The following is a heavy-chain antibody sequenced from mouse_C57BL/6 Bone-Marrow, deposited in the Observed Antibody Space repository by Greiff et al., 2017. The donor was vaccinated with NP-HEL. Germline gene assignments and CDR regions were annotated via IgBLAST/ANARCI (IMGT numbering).Heavy chain of an antibody. CDR2: INPIPCFP. D-gene: IGHD2-3*01. V-gene: IGHV1-42*01. J-gene: IGHJ2*01. CDR3: ARERGWLLDY. CDR1: VYSFPGSS. Sequence: VQLQQSGPELVKPGASVKISCTASVYSFPGSSLSFVHPPPSPLLSWIGAINPIPCFPTYNQKFKAKATLTVDKSSSTAYMQLKSLTSEDSAVYYCARERGWLLDYWGQGTTLTVSS.